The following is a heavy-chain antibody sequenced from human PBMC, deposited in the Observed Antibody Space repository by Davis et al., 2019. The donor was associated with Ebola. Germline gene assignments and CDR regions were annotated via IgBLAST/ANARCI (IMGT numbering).Heavy chain of an antibody. CDR2: VYNRETT. CDR1: GGSVSSDVYS. J-gene: IGHJ6*03. CDR3: AALFSGSYLAYVDV. D-gene: IGHD1-26*01. V-gene: IGHV4-61*08. Sequence: MPSETLSLTCTVAGGSVSSDVYSWNWIRQSPGKGLEWIGFVYNRETTNYNPSLNSRVSISKDTSKNQFSLKLSSESAADTAVYYCAALFSGSYLAYVDVWGKGTTVTVS.